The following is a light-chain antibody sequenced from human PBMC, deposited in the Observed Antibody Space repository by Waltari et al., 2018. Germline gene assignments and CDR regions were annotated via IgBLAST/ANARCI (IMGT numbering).Light chain of an antibody. Sequence: EIVMTHAPATLSVSRGGSATLSCRASPSIDDSLAWYQQKPGQPPRLLIHGASTRDTGIPVRFSGSGSGTAFTLTITGLQSEDFAVYFCQQYNQWPLTFGRGTKVEIK. CDR3: QQYNQWPLT. CDR2: GAS. V-gene: IGKV3-15*01. CDR1: PSIDDS. J-gene: IGKJ4*01.